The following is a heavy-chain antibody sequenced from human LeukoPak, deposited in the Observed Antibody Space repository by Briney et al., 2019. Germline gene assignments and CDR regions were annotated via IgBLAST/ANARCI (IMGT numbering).Heavy chain of an antibody. J-gene: IGHJ4*02. CDR3: ARGCSGGSCQRGYFDY. V-gene: IGHV3-9*01. Sequence: PGGSLRLSCAASGFTFDDYAMHWVRQAPGKGLEWVSGISWNSGSIGYADSVKGRFTISRDNAKNSLYLQMNSLRAEDTALYYCARGCSGGSCQRGYFDYWGQGTLVTVSS. CDR1: GFTFDDYA. CDR2: ISWNSGSI. D-gene: IGHD2-15*01.